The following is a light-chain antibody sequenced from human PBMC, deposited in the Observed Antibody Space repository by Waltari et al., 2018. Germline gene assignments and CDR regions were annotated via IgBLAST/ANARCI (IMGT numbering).Light chain of an antibody. J-gene: IGLJ2*01. V-gene: IGLV2-23*02. Sequence: QSALTQPASVSGSPGQSITISCTGTSSDVGNYDLVSWYQQHPGKAPKIMIYEVTKRPSWVSNRFSGSKSGNTASLTVSGLQAEDEADYYCCSYAGSGTLVFGGGTKLTVL. CDR2: EVT. CDR3: CSYAGSGTLV. CDR1: SSDVGNYDL.